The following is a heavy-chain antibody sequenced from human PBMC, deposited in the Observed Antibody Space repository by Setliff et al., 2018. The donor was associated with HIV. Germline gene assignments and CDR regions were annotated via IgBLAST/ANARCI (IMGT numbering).Heavy chain of an antibody. V-gene: IGHV7-4-1*02. CDR1: GYTFSSYS. Sequence: GASVKVSCKTSGYTFSSYSINWVRQAPGQGLEWMGWINTNTGNPIYAQGFTRRFVFSLGTSVSTAYLQISSVKAEDTAMYYCARDFGRTLDYWGRGTLVTVS. D-gene: IGHD3-3*01. CDR3: ARDFGRTLDY. J-gene: IGHJ4*02. CDR2: INTNTGNP.